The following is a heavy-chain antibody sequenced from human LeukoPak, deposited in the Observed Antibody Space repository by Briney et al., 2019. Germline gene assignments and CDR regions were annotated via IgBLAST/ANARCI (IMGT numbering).Heavy chain of an antibody. CDR2: ISGSGGTT. V-gene: IGHV3-23*01. Sequence: GGSLRLSCAASGLTFNNYAMSWVRQAPGKGLEWVSAISGSGGTTNYADSVKGRLTISRDNSKNTLYLQMSSLRVEDTAVYYCAKVNYYDSTGFFDHWGQGTLVTVSS. J-gene: IGHJ4*02. CDR3: AKVNYYDSTGFFDH. CDR1: GLTFNNYA. D-gene: IGHD3-22*01.